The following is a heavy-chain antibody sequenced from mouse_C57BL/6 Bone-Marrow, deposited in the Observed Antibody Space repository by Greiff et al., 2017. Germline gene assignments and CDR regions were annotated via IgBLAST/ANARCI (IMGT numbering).Heavy chain of an antibody. CDR1: GYTFTSYW. J-gene: IGHJ1*03. D-gene: IGHD1-1*01. Sequence: QVQLQQPGAELVRPGTSVKLSCKASGYTFTSYWMHWVKQRPGQGLEWIGVIDPSDSYTNYNQKFKGKATLTVDTSSSTAYMQLSSLTSEDSAVYYSARNYDGSSWNWYFDVWGTGTAVTVS. CDR3: ARNYDGSSWNWYFDV. CDR2: IDPSDSYT. V-gene: IGHV1-59*01.